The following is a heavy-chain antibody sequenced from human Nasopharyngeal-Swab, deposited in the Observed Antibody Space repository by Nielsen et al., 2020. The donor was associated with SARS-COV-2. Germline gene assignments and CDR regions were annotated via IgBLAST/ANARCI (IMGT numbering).Heavy chain of an antibody. D-gene: IGHD3-22*01. Sequence: ASVKVSCKASGYTFTSYDINWVRQATGQGLEWMGWMNPNSVSTGYAQKFQGRVTMTRNTSISTAYMELSSLRSEDTAVYYCARGRSITMIVVVITTEWYYYMDVWGKGTTVTVSS. V-gene: IGHV1-8*01. CDR2: MNPNSVST. CDR3: ARGRSITMIVVVITTEWYYYMDV. J-gene: IGHJ6*03. CDR1: GYTFTSYD.